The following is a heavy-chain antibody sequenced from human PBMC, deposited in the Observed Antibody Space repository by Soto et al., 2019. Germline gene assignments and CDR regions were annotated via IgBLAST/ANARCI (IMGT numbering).Heavy chain of an antibody. D-gene: IGHD2-15*01. CDR1: GFAFSSYS. V-gene: IGHV3-21*01. CDR3: ARDRLTDIVVVVGDYYYGMDV. J-gene: IGHJ6*02. CDR2: ISSSSSYI. Sequence: GGSLRLSCAASGFAFSSYSMNWVRQAPGKGLEWVSSISSSSSYIYYADSVKGRFTISRDNAKNSLYLQMNSLRAEDTAVYYCARDRLTDIVVVVGDYYYGMDVWGQGTTVTVSS.